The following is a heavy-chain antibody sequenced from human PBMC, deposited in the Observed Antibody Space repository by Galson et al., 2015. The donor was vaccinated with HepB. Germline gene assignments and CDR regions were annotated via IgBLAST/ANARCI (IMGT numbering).Heavy chain of an antibody. CDR2: ISSSSSYI. CDR3: ARGRVWDGYPFDY. D-gene: IGHD5-24*01. Sequence: SLRLSCAASGFTFSSYSMNWVRQAPGKGLEWVSSISSSSSYIYYADSVKGRFTISRDNAKNSLYLQMNSLRAEDTAVYYCARGRVWDGYPFDYWGQGTLVTVSS. V-gene: IGHV3-21*01. CDR1: GFTFSSYS. J-gene: IGHJ4*02.